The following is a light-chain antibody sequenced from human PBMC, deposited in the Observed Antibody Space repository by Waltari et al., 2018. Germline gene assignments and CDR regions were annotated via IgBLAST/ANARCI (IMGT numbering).Light chain of an antibody. CDR2: GAS. V-gene: IGKV3-15*01. J-gene: IGKJ2*01. Sequence: EVVLTQSPAPLSVPFGEQATLPCRASQNVATKLAWFQQKPGQAPRLLIYGASTRAPGAPVRFSGSGSGTEFTLTITNLQFEDSALFFCQQYHSWPPYTFGQGTKLEIK. CDR3: QQYHSWPPYT. CDR1: QNVATK.